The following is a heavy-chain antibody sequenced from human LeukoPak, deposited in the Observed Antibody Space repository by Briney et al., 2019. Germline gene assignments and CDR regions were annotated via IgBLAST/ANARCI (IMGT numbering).Heavy chain of an antibody. CDR1: GFTFTSSA. Sequence: SVKVSCKASGFTFTSSAMQWVRQARGQHLEWIGWIVVGSGNTNYAQKFQERVTITRDMSTSTAYMELSSLRSEDTAVYYCAADPGYDSSGYQFDYWGQGTLVTVSS. CDR2: IVVGSGNT. J-gene: IGHJ4*02. CDR3: AADPGYDSSGYQFDY. D-gene: IGHD3-22*01. V-gene: IGHV1-58*02.